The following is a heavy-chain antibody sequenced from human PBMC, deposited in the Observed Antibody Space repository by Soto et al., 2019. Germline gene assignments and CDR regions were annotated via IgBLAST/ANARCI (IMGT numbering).Heavy chain of an antibody. D-gene: IGHD2-8*01. CDR3: ARGGIVLMVSWFDP. CDR1: GFTFSSYA. V-gene: IGHV3-23*01. J-gene: IGHJ5*02. Sequence: GGSLRLSCAASGFTFSSYAMSWVRQAPGKGLEWVSAISGSGGSTYYADSMKGRFTISRDNSKNTLYLQMNSLRAEDTAVYYCARGGIVLMVSWFDPWGQGTLVTVSS. CDR2: ISGSGGST.